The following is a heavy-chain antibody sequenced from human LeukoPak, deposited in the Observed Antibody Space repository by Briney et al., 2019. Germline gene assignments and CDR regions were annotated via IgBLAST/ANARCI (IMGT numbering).Heavy chain of an antibody. V-gene: IGHV4-39*01. J-gene: IGHJ4*02. CDR1: GGSISSSTYY. Sequence: SETLSLTCIVSGGSISSSTYYWGWIRQPPGKGLEWIGTIYYSGSTYYNPSLKSRVTISVDTSKNQFSLKLTSVTAADTAVYYCARMYDSGGFIFDYWGQGTLVTVSS. CDR3: ARMYDSGGFIFDY. D-gene: IGHD3-22*01. CDR2: IYYSGST.